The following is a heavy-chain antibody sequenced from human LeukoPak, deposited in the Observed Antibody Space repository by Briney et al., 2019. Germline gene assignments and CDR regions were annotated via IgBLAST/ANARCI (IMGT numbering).Heavy chain of an antibody. CDR2: INPSGGST. D-gene: IGHD3-10*01. CDR1: GYTFTSYY. J-gene: IGHJ2*01. V-gene: IGHV1-46*01. CDR3: ARVGYGSGGHLGYFDL. Sequence: ASVKVSCKASGYTFTSYYMHWVRQAPGQGLEWMGIINPSGGSTSYAQKFQGRVTMTRDTSTSTVYMELSSLRSEDTAVYYCARVGYGSGGHLGYFDLWGRGTLVTVSS.